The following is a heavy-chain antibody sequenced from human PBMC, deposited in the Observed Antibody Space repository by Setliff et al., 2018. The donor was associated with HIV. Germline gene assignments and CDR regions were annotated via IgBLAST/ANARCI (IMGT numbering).Heavy chain of an antibody. D-gene: IGHD2-8*01. CDR3: ASKVHCTNGVCLDAFDI. V-gene: IGHV1-2*05. CDR2: INPNSGGT. J-gene: IGHJ3*02. CDR1: AYTFTDYY. Sequence: VASVKVSCKASAYTFTDYYIHWVRQAPGQGLEWMGRINPNSGGTNYVQKFQGRITMTRGRSVSTAYMELSRLRSDDTGVYYCASKVHCTNGVCLDAFDIWGQGTMVTVSS.